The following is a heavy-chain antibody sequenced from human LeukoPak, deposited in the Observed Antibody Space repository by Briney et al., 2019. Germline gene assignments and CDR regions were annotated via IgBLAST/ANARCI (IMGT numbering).Heavy chain of an antibody. J-gene: IGHJ4*02. Sequence: PSETLSLTCAVSGTSFSSYYWSWIRQPPGKGLEWIGEVNHSGYTNDNPSLKSRVTISVGTSKNQCSLRLRSVTAADTGVYFCARMTTGHDFWGQGTLVTVSS. D-gene: IGHD4-17*01. CDR3: ARMTTGHDF. CDR1: GTSFSSYY. CDR2: VNHSGYT. V-gene: IGHV4-34*01.